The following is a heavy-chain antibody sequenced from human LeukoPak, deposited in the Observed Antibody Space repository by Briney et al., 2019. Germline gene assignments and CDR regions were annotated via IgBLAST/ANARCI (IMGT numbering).Heavy chain of an antibody. CDR2: ISSSSSYI. CDR3: ARARGPRLFAAFDI. Sequence: PGGSLRLSCAASGFTFSSDSMNWVRQAPGKGLEWVSSISSSSSYIYYADSVNGRFTISTDNPKNSLYLQMNSLRAEDTAVYYCARARGPRLFAAFDIWGQGTMVTVSS. J-gene: IGHJ3*02. D-gene: IGHD2-21*01. V-gene: IGHV3-21*01. CDR1: GFTFSSDS.